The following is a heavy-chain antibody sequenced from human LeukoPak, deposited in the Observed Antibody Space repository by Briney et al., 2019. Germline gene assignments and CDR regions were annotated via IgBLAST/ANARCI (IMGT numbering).Heavy chain of an antibody. CDR2: IYYSGST. CDR3: ARAPANRLLWFAKGFDP. J-gene: IGHJ5*02. D-gene: IGHD3-10*01. Sequence: PSETLSLTCTVSGGSISSSSYYWGWIRQPPGKGLEWIGSIYYSGSTYYNPSLKSRVTISVDTSKNQFSLKLSSVTAADTAVYYCARAPANRLLWFAKGFDPWGQGTLVTVSS. V-gene: IGHV4-39*07. CDR1: GGSISSSSYY.